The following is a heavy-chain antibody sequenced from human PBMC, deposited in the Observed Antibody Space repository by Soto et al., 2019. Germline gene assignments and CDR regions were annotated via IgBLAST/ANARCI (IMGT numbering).Heavy chain of an antibody. CDR1: GYTFTSYY. J-gene: IGHJ5*02. CDR3: ARDQRYYDFWSGSPRFDP. Sequence: ASVKVSCKASGYTFTSYYMHWVRQAPGQGLEWMGKINPSGGSTSYAQKFQGRATMTRDTSTSTVYMELSSLRSEDTAVYYCARDQRYYDFWSGSPRFDPWGQGTLVTVSS. CDR2: INPSGGST. D-gene: IGHD3-3*01. V-gene: IGHV1-46*03.